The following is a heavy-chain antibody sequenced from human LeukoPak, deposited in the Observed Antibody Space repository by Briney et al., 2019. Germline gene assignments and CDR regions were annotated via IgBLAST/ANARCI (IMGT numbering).Heavy chain of an antibody. CDR3: AREDIYYYDTSAYYAY. Sequence: GGSLRLSCAASGFTFSAYEMSWVRQSPGRGLEWVSYISSGGRSIYYADSVEGRFTISRDDAKNSLYLQMHSLRAEDTAVYHCAREDIYYYDTSAYYAYWGQGTLVTVSS. CDR1: GFTFSAYE. D-gene: IGHD3-22*01. CDR2: ISSGGRSI. V-gene: IGHV3-48*03. J-gene: IGHJ4*02.